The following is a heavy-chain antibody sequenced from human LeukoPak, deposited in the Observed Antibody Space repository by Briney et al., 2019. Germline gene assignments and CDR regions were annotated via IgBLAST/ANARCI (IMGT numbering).Heavy chain of an antibody. Sequence: ASVKVSCKVSGYTLIELSMHWVRQAPGKGLEWMGGFDPEDGETIYAQKSQGRVTMTEDTSTDTAYMELSSLRSEDTAVYYCASLYTAMVRGAFDIWGQGTMVTVSS. CDR1: GYTLIELS. CDR3: ASLYTAMVRGAFDI. J-gene: IGHJ3*02. CDR2: FDPEDGET. V-gene: IGHV1-24*01. D-gene: IGHD5-18*01.